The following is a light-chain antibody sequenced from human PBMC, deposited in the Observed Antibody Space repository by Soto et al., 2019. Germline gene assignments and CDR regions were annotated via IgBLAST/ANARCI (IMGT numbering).Light chain of an antibody. CDR3: QQYSGSPFT. CDR1: QSVSVNS. V-gene: IGKV3-20*01. Sequence: EIVLTQSPGTLSLSPGERATISCRASQSVSVNSLAWYQQKGGHAPILLIYAASTRATGVPDRFSGTGSGTDFTLTISRLETEDSAVYYCQQYSGSPFTFGPGTKVDIK. CDR2: AAS. J-gene: IGKJ3*01.